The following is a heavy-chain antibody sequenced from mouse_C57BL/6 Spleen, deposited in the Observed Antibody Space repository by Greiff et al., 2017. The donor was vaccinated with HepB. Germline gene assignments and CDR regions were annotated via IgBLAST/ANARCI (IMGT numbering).Heavy chain of an antibody. D-gene: IGHD1-1*01. CDR3: ARRITTVVATGYFDV. CDR1: GYTFTSYW. V-gene: IGHV1-69*01. CDR2: IDPSDSYT. J-gene: IGHJ1*03. Sequence: QVQLKQPGAELVMPGASVKLSCKASGYTFTSYWMHWVKQRPGQGLEWIGEIDPSDSYTNYNQKFKGKSTLTVDKSSSTAYMQLSSLTSEDSAVYYCARRITTVVATGYFDVWGTGTTVTVSS.